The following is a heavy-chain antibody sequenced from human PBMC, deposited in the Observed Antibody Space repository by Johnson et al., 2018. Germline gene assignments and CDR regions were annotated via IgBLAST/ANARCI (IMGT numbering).Heavy chain of an antibody. J-gene: IGHJ3*01. CDR2: ISAYNGDT. CDR1: GYTFTNYD. CDR3: ARGAQVRKNDVCDG. D-gene: IGHD1-14*01. V-gene: IGHV1-18*01. Sequence: VQLVESGGEVKKPGASVKVSCKASGYTFTNYDINWVRQAPGQGLEWMGWISAYNGDTNYAQKLQGRVTMTTDTSTSTAYMELGSLTSDDTAVYYCARGAQVRKNDVCDGWGQGTMVVVSS.